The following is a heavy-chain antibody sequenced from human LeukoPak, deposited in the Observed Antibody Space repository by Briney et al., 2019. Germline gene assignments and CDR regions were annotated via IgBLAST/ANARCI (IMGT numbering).Heavy chain of an antibody. CDR3: ARGSVGASTDYYYYMDV. J-gene: IGHJ6*03. CDR1: GGSISTYY. D-gene: IGHD1-26*01. V-gene: IGHV4-59*01. CDR2: IYYSGST. Sequence: SETLSLTCTVSGGSISTYYWSWIRQPPGKGLGWIGYIYYSGSTNYNPSLKSRVTISVDTSKNQFSLRLSSVTAADTAVYYCARGSVGASTDYYYYMDVWGKGTTVTVSS.